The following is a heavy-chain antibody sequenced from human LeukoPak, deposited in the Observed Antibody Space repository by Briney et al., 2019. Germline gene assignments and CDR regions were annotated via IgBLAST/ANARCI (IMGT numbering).Heavy chain of an antibody. CDR1: GYTLTELS. V-gene: IGHV1-24*01. Sequence: GASVKVSCKVSGYTLTELSMHWVRQAPGKGLEWMGGFDPEDGETIYAQKFQGRVTMTEDTSTDTAYMELSSLRSEDTAVYYCVLGYCSSTSCPRIGWFDPWGQGTRHRLL. CDR2: FDPEDGET. CDR3: VLGYCSSTSCPRIGWFDP. D-gene: IGHD2-2*01. J-gene: IGHJ5*02.